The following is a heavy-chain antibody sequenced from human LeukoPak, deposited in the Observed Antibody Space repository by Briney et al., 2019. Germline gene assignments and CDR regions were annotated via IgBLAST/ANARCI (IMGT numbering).Heavy chain of an antibody. Sequence: PSETLSLTCAVYGGSFNDYYWIWIRQPPGKGLEWIGEIKPSGRTNYNPSLESRVTISVDTSKNHFSLNLNSVTAADTSVYYCARGGRAFDVWGQGTLISVSP. CDR2: IKPSGRT. CDR1: GGSFNDYY. V-gene: IGHV4-34*01. CDR3: ARGGRAFDV. J-gene: IGHJ3*01.